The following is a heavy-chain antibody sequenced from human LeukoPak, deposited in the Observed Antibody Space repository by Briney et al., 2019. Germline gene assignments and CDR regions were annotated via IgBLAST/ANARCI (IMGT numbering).Heavy chain of an antibody. D-gene: IGHD6-25*01. CDR1: GFSFNTYA. CDR3: ARDSASIAAAVYWFFDL. J-gene: IGHJ2*01. V-gene: IGHV3-33*01. CDR2: IWYDGSTE. Sequence: GGSLRLSCAASGFSFNTYAMNWVRQAPGKELEWVAVIWYDGSTEYYADSVKGRFTISRDNSKNTLYLQMNSLRVEDSAVYYCARDSASIAAAVYWFFDLWGRGTLVTVSS.